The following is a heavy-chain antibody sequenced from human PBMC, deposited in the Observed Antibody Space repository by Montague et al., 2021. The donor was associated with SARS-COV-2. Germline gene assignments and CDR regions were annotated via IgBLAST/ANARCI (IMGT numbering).Heavy chain of an antibody. CDR1: GGSFSGYY. CDR3: ARGVSRSASGGLVTVARFDFYHYMDV. V-gene: IGHV4-34*01. Sequence: SETLSLTCAVYGGSFSGYYWTWIRRRPGKGLEWMGEINNSGSTSYNPYFKGRVTISVDTSKNQFAVKLTSLTAADTGVYYCARGVSRSASGGLVTVARFDFYHYMDVWGKGTTVTVS. J-gene: IGHJ6*03. CDR2: INNSGST. D-gene: IGHD6-25*01.